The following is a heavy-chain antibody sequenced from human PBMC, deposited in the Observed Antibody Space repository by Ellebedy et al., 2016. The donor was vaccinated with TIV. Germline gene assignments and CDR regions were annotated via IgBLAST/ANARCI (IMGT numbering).Heavy chain of an antibody. CDR1: GYTFTHYY. CDR2: MNTNSGNT. Sequence: AASVKVSCQASGYTFTHYYINWVRQAPGQGLEWMGWMNTNSGNTGYAQKFQGRVTMTRNTSMNTAYMELSSLSSEDTAVYYCARSITMVRKALVGFWGQGTRVTVSS. CDR3: ARSITMVRKALVGF. J-gene: IGHJ4*02. V-gene: IGHV1-8*01. D-gene: IGHD3-10*01.